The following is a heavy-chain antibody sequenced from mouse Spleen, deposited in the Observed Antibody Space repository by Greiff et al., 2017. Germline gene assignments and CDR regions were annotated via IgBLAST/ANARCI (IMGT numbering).Heavy chain of an antibody. CDR2: IHPNSGST. J-gene: IGHJ1*01. V-gene: IGHV1-64*01. Sequence: QVQLQQSGAELVKPGASVKLSCKASGYTFTSYWMHWVKQRPGQGLEWIGMIHPNSGSTNYNEKFKSKATLTVDKSSSTAYMQLSSLTSEDSAVYYCARWLLLYWYFDVWGAGTTVTVSS. D-gene: IGHD2-3*01. CDR1: GYTFTSYW. CDR3: ARWLLLYWYFDV.